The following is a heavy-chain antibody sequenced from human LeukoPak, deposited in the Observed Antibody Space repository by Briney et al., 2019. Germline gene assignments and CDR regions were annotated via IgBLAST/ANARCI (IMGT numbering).Heavy chain of an antibody. D-gene: IGHD3-3*01. CDR2: ISWNSGSI. CDR3: AKDIGRFLEWLGFDP. CDR1: GFTFDDYA. V-gene: IGHV3-9*01. Sequence: GGSLRLSCAASGFTFDDYAMHWVRQAPGKGLEWVSGISWNSGSIGYADSVKGRFTISRDNAENSLYLQMNSLRAEDTALYYCAKDIGRFLEWLGFDPWGQGTLVTVSS. J-gene: IGHJ5*02.